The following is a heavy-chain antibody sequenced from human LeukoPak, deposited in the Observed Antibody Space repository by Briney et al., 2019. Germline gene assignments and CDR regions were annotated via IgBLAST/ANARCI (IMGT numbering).Heavy chain of an antibody. Sequence: GGSLRLSCAASGFTFDDYAMHWVRHAPGKGLEWVSLISWDGGSTYYADSVKGRFTISRDNSKNTLYLQMISLRAEDTAVYYCARGQFRLSDYDSSGFDYWGHGTLVTVSS. CDR2: ISWDGGST. CDR1: GFTFDDYA. CDR3: ARGQFRLSDYDSSGFDY. D-gene: IGHD3-22*01. V-gene: IGHV3-43D*03. J-gene: IGHJ4*01.